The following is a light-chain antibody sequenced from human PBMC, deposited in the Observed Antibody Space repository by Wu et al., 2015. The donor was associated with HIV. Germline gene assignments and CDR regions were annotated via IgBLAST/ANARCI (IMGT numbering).Light chain of an antibody. CDR3: QQYDNWPPFT. V-gene: IGKV3-11*01. Sequence: EIVLTQSPDTLSLSPGDRATLSCRASQSVSIYLAWYQQKPGQAPRLLMYDVSNRATGTPARFSGSGSGTDFTLTIDNLQSEDFAIYYCQQYDNWPPFTFGQGTRLDIK. CDR1: QSVSIY. J-gene: IGKJ5*01. CDR2: DVS.